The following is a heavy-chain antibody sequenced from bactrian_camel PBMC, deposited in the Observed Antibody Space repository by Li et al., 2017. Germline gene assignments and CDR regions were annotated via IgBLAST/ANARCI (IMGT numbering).Heavy chain of an antibody. CDR3: AATSFDSRWYVDVASLWRLPRVYQY. CDR2: IYTRTGAT. CDR1: QYSDSSTND. J-gene: IGHJ4*01. D-gene: IGHD6*01. Sequence: VQLVESGGGSVQAGGSLRLTCALSQYSDSSTNDMAWFRQAPGKEREGVACIYTRTGATYYADSVKGRFTISHDSAKNTASLQMNSLKPEDTAVYYCAATSFDSRWYVDVASLWRLPRVYQYWGQGTQVTVS. V-gene: IGHV3S40*01.